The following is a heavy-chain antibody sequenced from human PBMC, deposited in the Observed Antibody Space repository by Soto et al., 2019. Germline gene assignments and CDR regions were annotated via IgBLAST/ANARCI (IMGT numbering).Heavy chain of an antibody. CDR3: ARDKVGATTHVSYYYYGMDV. D-gene: IGHD1-26*01. V-gene: IGHV1-2*04. Sequence: ASVKVSCKASGYTFTGYYMHWVRQAPGQGLEWMGWINPNSGGTNYAQKFQGWVTMTRDTSISTAYMELSRLRSDDTAVYYCARDKVGATTHVSYYYYGMDVWGQGTTVTVSS. CDR2: INPNSGGT. J-gene: IGHJ6*02. CDR1: GYTFTGYY.